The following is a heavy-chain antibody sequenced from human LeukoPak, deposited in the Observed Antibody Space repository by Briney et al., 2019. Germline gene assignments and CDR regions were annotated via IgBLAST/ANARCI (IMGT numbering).Heavy chain of an antibody. D-gene: IGHD3-10*01. CDR1: GGSISSGSYY. V-gene: IGHV4-61*02. Sequence: PSETLSLTCTDSGGSISSGSYYWSWIRQPAGKGLEWIGRIYTSGSTNYNPSLKSRVTISVDTSKNQFSLKLSSVTAADTAVYYCARDRMVRGVIILDYWGQGTLVTVSS. CDR2: IYTSGST. J-gene: IGHJ4*02. CDR3: ARDRMVRGVIILDY.